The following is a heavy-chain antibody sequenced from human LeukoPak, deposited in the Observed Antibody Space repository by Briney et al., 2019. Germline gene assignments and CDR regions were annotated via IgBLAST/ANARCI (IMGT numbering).Heavy chain of an antibody. J-gene: IGHJ4*02. CDR1: GFIFSSYA. Sequence: PGGPLRLSCSASGFIFSSYAMHWVRQAPGKGLEYVSAISPNGGSTYYADSVKGRFSISRDNSKNTLYLQMSSLRPEDTAVYYCVPKGTEGYWGQGTLVTVSS. V-gene: IGHV3-64D*06. CDR3: VPKGTEGY. CDR2: ISPNGGST.